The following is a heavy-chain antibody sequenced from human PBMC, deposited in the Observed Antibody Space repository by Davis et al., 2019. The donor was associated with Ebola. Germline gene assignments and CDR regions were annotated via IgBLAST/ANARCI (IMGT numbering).Heavy chain of an antibody. CDR1: GGSISSGGYY. D-gene: IGHD6-19*01. CDR2: IYYSGST. V-gene: IGHV4-31*03. J-gene: IGHJ6*02. Sequence: PSETLSLTCTVSGGSISSGGYYWSWIRQHPGKGLEWIGYIYYSGSTYYNPSLKSRVTISVDTSKNQFSLNLSSVTAADTAVYYCARGMISGWSFEGYYGMDVWGQGTTVTVSS. CDR3: ARGMISGWSFEGYYGMDV.